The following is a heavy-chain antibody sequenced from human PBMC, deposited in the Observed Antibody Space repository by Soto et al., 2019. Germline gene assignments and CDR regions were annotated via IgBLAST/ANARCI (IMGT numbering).Heavy chain of an antibody. CDR3: TTDLGPGTAMAR. CDR1: GFTFSNAW. D-gene: IGHD5-18*01. CDR2: IKSKTDGGTT. J-gene: IGHJ4*02. Sequence: GGSLRLSCAASGFTFSNAWMSWVRQAPGKGLEWVGRIKSKTDGGTTDYAAPVKGRFTISRDDSKNTLYLQMNSLKTEDTAVYYCTTDLGPGTAMARWGQGTLVTVSS. V-gene: IGHV3-15*01.